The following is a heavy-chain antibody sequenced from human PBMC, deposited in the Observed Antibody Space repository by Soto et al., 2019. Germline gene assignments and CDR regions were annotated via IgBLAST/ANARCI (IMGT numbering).Heavy chain of an antibody. Sequence: GGSLRLSCAASGFTFSSYGMHWVRQAPGKGLEWVAVISYDGSNKYYADSVKGRFTISRDNSKNTLYLQMNSLRAEDTAVYYCAKDLPYPYDFWSGYYSVTWGQGTLVTVSS. CDR1: GFTFSSYG. J-gene: IGHJ4*02. D-gene: IGHD3-3*01. CDR3: AKDLPYPYDFWSGYYSVT. V-gene: IGHV3-30*18. CDR2: ISYDGSNK.